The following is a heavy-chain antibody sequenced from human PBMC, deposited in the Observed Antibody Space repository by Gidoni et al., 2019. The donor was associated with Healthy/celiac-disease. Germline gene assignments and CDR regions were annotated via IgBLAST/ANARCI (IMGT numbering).Heavy chain of an antibody. CDR2: IYQSGST. J-gene: IGHJ4*02. CDR3: ARGGGTTVTPFDY. V-gene: IGHV4-4*02. Sequence: QVQLQESGPGLVTPSGTLSLTCAVSGGSISSSNWWRWVRQPPGKGLELIGEIYQSGSTNYNPSLKSRVTRSVDKSKNQFSLKLSSVTAADTAVYYCARGGGTTVTPFDYWGQGTLVTVSS. CDR1: GGSISSSNW. D-gene: IGHD4-4*01.